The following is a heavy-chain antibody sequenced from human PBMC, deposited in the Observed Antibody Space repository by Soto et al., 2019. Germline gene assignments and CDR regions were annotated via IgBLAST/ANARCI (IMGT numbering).Heavy chain of an antibody. V-gene: IGHV1-69*02. CDR3: ARGAPVRSWYVWFDP. J-gene: IGHJ5*02. Sequence: QVQLVQSGAEVKKPGSSVKVSCKASGGTFSSYTISWVRQAPGQGLEWMGRIIPILGIANYAQKFQGRVTITADKSTSTAYMELSRLRSEDTAVYYCARGAPVRSWYVWFDPWGQGTLVTVSS. CDR1: GGTFSSYT. D-gene: IGHD6-13*01. CDR2: IIPILGIA.